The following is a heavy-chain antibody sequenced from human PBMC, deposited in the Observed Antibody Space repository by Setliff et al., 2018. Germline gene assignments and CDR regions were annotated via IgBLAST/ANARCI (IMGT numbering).Heavy chain of an antibody. CDR3: VKDVVGYSSTWPKRDYFDY. J-gene: IGHJ4*02. CDR1: GFTFNTYA. Sequence: PGGSLRLSCAASGFTFNTYAMSWVRQPPGKGLEGVSSISDTALGIYYADSVRGRFTISRDNSKKTLYLQMNSLRAEDTAVYYCVKDVVGYSSTWPKRDYFDYWGQGTLVTVSS. CDR2: ISDTALGI. D-gene: IGHD6-13*01. V-gene: IGHV3-23*01.